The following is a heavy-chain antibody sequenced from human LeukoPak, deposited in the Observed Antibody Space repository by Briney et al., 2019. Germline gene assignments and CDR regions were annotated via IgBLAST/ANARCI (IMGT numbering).Heavy chain of an antibody. CDR2: IYPGDSDT. CDR3: ARLNYYGSGSQSLLDY. J-gene: IGHJ4*02. D-gene: IGHD3-10*01. Sequence: GESLKISCKGSGYSFTSYLIGWVRQMPGKGLEWMGIIYPGDSDTRYSPSFQGQVTISADKSISTAYLQWSSLKASDTAMYYCARLNYYGSGSQSLLDYWGQGTLVTVSS. CDR1: GYSFTSYL. V-gene: IGHV5-51*01.